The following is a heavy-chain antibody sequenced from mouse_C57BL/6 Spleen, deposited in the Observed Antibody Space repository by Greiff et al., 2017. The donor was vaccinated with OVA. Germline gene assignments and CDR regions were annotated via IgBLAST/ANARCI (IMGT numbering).Heavy chain of an antibody. CDR3: ARDYYGSEGAMDY. V-gene: IGHV1-19*01. CDR1: GYTFTDYY. Sequence: VQLQQSGPVLVKPGASVKMSCKASGYTFTDYYMNWVKQSHGKSLEWIGVINPYNGGPSYNQKFKGKATLTVDKSSSTAYMELNSLTSEDSAVYYCARDYYGSEGAMDYWGQGTSVTVSS. D-gene: IGHD1-1*01. CDR2: INPYNGGP. J-gene: IGHJ4*01.